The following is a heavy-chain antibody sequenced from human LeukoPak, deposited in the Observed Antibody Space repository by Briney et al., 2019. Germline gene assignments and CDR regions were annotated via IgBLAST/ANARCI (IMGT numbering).Heavy chain of an antibody. CDR3: AKGLRGLAVPDE. Sequence: GGSLRLSCAASGFTFSSYGMHWVRQAPGKGLEWVAVISYDGSNKYYADSVKGRFTISRDNSKNTLYLQMNSLRAEDTAVYYCAKGLRGLAVPDEWGQGTLVTVSS. D-gene: IGHD6-19*01. CDR2: ISYDGSNK. CDR1: GFTFSSYG. V-gene: IGHV3-30*18. J-gene: IGHJ4*02.